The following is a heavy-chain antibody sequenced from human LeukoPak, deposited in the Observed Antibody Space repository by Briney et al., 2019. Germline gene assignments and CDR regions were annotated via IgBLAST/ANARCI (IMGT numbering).Heavy chain of an antibody. CDR2: ISGSGGST. V-gene: IGHV3-23*01. D-gene: IGHD2-21*02. CDR1: GFTFSSYA. J-gene: IGHJ4*02. Sequence: PEGSLRLSCAASGFTFSSYAMSWVRQAPGKGLEWVSAISGSGGSTYYADSVKGRFTISRDNSKNTLYLQMNSLRAEDTAVYYCANIYCGGDCYWSDYWGQGTLVTVSS. CDR3: ANIYCGGDCYWSDY.